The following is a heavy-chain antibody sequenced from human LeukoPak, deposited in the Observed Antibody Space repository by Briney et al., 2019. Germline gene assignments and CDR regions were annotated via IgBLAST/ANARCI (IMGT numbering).Heavy chain of an antibody. D-gene: IGHD6-19*01. Sequence: QPGGSLRLSCAASGFTFARYGMNWVRQAPGKGLEWVSVISLSGGSTYYSDSVKGRFTISRDNSKNTLYLQMNSLRAEDTAVYYCARDPTVEQWPSLGAFDIWGQGTMVTVSS. J-gene: IGHJ3*02. V-gene: IGHV3-23*01. CDR3: ARDPTVEQWPSLGAFDI. CDR1: GFTFARYG. CDR2: ISLSGGST.